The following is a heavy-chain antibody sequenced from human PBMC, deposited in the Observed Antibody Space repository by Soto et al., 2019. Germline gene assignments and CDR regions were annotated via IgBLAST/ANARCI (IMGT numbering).Heavy chain of an antibody. CDR1: GGSFSGYY. CDR2: INHSGST. CDR3: ARGRQWLVRGGVDY. V-gene: IGHV4-34*01. D-gene: IGHD6-19*01. Sequence: PXGTLSLTCAVYGGSFSGYYWSWIRQPPGKGLEWIGEINHSGSTNYNPSLKSRVTISVDTSKNQFSLKLSSVTAADTAVYYCARGRQWLVRGGVDYWGQGTLVTVSS. J-gene: IGHJ4*02.